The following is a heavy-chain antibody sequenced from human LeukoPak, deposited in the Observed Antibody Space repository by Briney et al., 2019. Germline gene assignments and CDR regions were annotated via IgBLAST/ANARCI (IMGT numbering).Heavy chain of an antibody. CDR2: IKEDGGEK. D-gene: IGHD3-22*01. CDR3: ARDRGYSTFDY. J-gene: IGHJ4*02. Sequence: GGSLRLSCAASGFTFSSYWMSWVRQAPGKGLEWVANIKEDGGEKNYVDSVKGRFTISRDNAKDSLSLQMNSLRAEDTAVYYCARDRGYSTFDYWGQGILVTVSS. V-gene: IGHV3-7*01. CDR1: GFTFSSYW.